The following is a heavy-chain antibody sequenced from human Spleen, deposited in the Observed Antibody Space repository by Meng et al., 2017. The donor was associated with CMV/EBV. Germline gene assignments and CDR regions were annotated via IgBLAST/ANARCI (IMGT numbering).Heavy chain of an antibody. Sequence: LSCGASGFTFHIYNLNWVRLAPGKGLEWVSSISGDSSRIHYADSLQGRFTISRDNAKNSLYLQMNSLRVEDTAVYYCVRDRNGPSGDFWGQGTLVTVSS. V-gene: IGHV3-21*06. CDR2: ISGDSSRI. CDR3: VRDRNGPSGDF. D-gene: IGHD3-10*01. CDR1: GFTFHIYN. J-gene: IGHJ4*02.